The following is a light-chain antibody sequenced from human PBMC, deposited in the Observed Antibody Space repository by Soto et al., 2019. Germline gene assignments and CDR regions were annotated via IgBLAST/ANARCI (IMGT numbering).Light chain of an antibody. CDR1: QSITSTY. Sequence: EVVMTQSPATLSVSPGERATLSCRASQSITSTYLAWYQQKPGQAPRLLIYGVSSRATGVPDRFSGSGSGTDFTLTISSLQSEDFAIYYCQQSHNYMYTFGQGTKVDI. CDR3: QQSHNYMYT. CDR2: GVS. J-gene: IGKJ2*01. V-gene: IGKV3D-15*01.